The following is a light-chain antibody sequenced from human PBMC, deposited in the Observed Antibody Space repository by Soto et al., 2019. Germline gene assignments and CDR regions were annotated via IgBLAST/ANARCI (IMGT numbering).Light chain of an antibody. Sequence: AVVTQEPSLTVSPGGTVTLTCGSSTGTLTSGHFPYWFQQKPGQAPRPLIFDTRNKHSWTPARFSGSLLGGKAALTLSGAQPEDEADYYCLLYYSGLRVFGGGTKLTVL. CDR1: TGTLTSGHF. V-gene: IGLV7-46*01. J-gene: IGLJ3*02. CDR3: LLYYSGLRV. CDR2: DTR.